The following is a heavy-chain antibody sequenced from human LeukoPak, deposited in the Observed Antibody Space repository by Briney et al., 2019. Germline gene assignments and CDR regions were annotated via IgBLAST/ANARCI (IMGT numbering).Heavy chain of an antibody. CDR2: VYYSGST. V-gene: IGHV4-59*08. J-gene: IGHJ5*01. CDR1: GDSFSNYY. D-gene: IGHD2-2*01. Sequence: KSSETLSLTCSVSGDSFSNYYWTWIRQAPGKGLEWIGYVYYSGSTNYYASFKTRLHLSVDTSKNRFSLKLSSVTAANTAVYYCANSPRLTTSWFLFDSWGHGTLVTVSS. CDR3: ANSPRLTTSWFLFDS.